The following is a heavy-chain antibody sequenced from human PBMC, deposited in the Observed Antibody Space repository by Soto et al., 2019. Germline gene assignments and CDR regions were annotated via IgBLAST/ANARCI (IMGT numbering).Heavy chain of an antibody. D-gene: IGHD6-19*01. J-gene: IGHJ6*02. V-gene: IGHV3-30*18. CDR1: GFTFSSYG. CDR3: AKDRAGKGNYYYYGMDV. CDR2: ISYDGSNK. Sequence: GGSLRLSCAASGFTFSSYGMHWVRQAPGKGLEWVAVISYDGSNKYYADSVKGRFTISRDNSKNTLYLQMNSLRAEDTAVYYCAKDRAGKGNYYYYGMDVWGQGTTVTVSS.